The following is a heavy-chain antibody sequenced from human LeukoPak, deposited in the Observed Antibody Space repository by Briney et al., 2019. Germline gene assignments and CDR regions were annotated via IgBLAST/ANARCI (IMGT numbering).Heavy chain of an antibody. J-gene: IGHJ4*02. CDR1: GYSFTNTF. D-gene: IGHD6-13*01. V-gene: IGHV5-51*01. CDR3: ARPIAPAGTDLGY. CDR2: IYPSDSDT. Sequence: GASLQISCKASGYSFTNTFIGWVRQMPGKGLEWMGIIYPSDSDTRYTPSFQGQVTISADKSITTAYLQWSSLKASDTAMYYCARPIAPAGTDLGYWGQGTLVTVSS.